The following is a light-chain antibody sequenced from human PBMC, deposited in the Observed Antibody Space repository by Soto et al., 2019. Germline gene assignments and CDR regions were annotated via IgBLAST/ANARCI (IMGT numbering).Light chain of an antibody. J-gene: IGKJ4*01. Sequence: DIQMTQSPSSLSASVGDRVTITCQASQGINNYLNWYQQKPGKAPELLIYDSSSLKTGVPSRFSGSGSETDFTLTISSLQPDDVATYHCQHYDHLPLSFGGGTKIEIK. V-gene: IGKV1-33*01. CDR3: QHYDHLPLS. CDR1: QGINNY. CDR2: DSS.